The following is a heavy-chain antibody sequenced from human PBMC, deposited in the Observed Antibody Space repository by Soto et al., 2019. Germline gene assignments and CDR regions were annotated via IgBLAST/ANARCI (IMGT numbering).Heavy chain of an antibody. CDR1: GGSISSSSYY. D-gene: IGHD3-10*01. V-gene: IGHV4-39*01. CDR2: IYYSGST. CDR3: ARHAVITMVRGLHYVDY. Sequence: QLQLQESGPGLVKPSETLSLTCTVSGGSISSSSYYWGWIRQPPGKGLAWIGSIYYSGSTYYNPSLKSQVTISVDTSKNQFSLKLGPVTAADTAVYYCARHAVITMVRGLHYVDYWGQGTLVTASS. J-gene: IGHJ4*02.